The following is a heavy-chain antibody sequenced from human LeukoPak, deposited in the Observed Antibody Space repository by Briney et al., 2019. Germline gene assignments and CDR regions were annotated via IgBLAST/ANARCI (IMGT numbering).Heavy chain of an antibody. Sequence: PSETLSLTCTVSGGSISSYYWSWIRQSPGKGLEWIGYIYYTGTSYNPSLKSRVTISADTSKNQFSLNLSSVTAADTAVYYCASRKLGNDYWGQGTLVTVSS. D-gene: IGHD7-27*01. CDR3: ASRKLGNDY. V-gene: IGHV4-59*01. J-gene: IGHJ4*02. CDR1: GGSISSYY. CDR2: IYYTGT.